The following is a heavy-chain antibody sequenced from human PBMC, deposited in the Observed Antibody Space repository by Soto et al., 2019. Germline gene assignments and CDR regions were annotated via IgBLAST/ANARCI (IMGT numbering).Heavy chain of an antibody. V-gene: IGHV3-7*01. CDR2: IKQDGSEK. CDR3: ARDGPYCTNGVCSRVLDAFDI. D-gene: IGHD2-8*01. J-gene: IGHJ3*02. Sequence: EVQLVESGGGLVQPGGSLRLSCAASGFTFSSYWMSWVRQAPGKGLEWVANIKQDGSEKYYVDSVKGRFTISRDNAKNSLYLQMNSLRAEDTAVYYCARDGPYCTNGVCSRVLDAFDIWGQGIMVTVSS. CDR1: GFTFSSYW.